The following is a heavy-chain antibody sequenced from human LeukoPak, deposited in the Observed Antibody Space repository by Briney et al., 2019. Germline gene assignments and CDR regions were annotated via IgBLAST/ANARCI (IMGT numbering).Heavy chain of an antibody. CDR3: AKGGRAAAGTGDCFDY. D-gene: IGHD6-13*01. CDR2: ISGSGGST. V-gene: IGHV3-23*01. Sequence: GGSLRLSCAASGFTFSSYAMSWVRQAPGKGLEWVSAISGSGGSTYYADSVKGRFTISRDNSKNTLYLQMNSLRAEDTAVYYCAKGGRAAAGTGDCFDYWGQGTLVTVSS. J-gene: IGHJ4*02. CDR1: GFTFSSYA.